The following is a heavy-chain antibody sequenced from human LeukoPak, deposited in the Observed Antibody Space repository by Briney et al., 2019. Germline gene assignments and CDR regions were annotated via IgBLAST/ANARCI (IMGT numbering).Heavy chain of an antibody. CDR1: GFTLSSYG. V-gene: IGHV3-33*01. CDR2: IWYDGSNK. CDR3: ARDFGELHLLKYYYYYYYGMDV. J-gene: IGHJ6*04. D-gene: IGHD3-10*01. Sequence: GGSLRLSCAASGFTLSSYGMHWVRQAPGKGLEWVAVIWYDGSNKYYADSVKGRFTISRDNSKNTLYLQMNSLRAEDTAVYYCARDFGELHLLKYYYYYYYGMDVWGKGTTVTVSS.